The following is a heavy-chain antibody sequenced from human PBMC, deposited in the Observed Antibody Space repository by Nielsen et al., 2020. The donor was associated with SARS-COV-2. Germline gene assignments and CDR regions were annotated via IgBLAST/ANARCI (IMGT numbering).Heavy chain of an antibody. V-gene: IGHV5-51*01. CDR3: ARNTAMVTNFDY. D-gene: IGHD5-18*01. CDR1: GYTFTSYW. CDR2: IYPGDSDT. Sequence: GESLNLSCKGSGYTFTSYWIGWVRQLPGKGLEWMGIIYPGDSDTRYSPSFQGQVTISADKSISTAYLQWSSLKASDTAMYYCARNTAMVTNFDYWGQGTLVTVSS. J-gene: IGHJ4*02.